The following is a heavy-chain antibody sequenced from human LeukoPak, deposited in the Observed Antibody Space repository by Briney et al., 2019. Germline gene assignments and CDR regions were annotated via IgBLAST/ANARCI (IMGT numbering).Heavy chain of an antibody. Sequence: PSETLSLTCTVSGGSIRSSSYYWGWIRQPPGKGLEWIGNIYYSGSTYYNPSLRSRVTISVDTSKNQFSLKLSSVTAADTAVYYCARIPTNAVPAAHNGFDIWGQGTMLTVSS. V-gene: IGHV4-39*01. CDR1: GGSIRSSSYY. D-gene: IGHD2-2*01. J-gene: IGHJ3*02. CDR3: ARIPTNAVPAAHNGFDI. CDR2: IYYSGST.